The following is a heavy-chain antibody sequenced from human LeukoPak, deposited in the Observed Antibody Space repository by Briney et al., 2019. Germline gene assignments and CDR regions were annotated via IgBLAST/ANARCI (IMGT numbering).Heavy chain of an antibody. J-gene: IGHJ4*02. CDR3: ARRIAAAGRTFDY. CDR1: GFAFSSFA. CDR2: ISAGGSIT. V-gene: IGHV3-23*01. Sequence: GVSLRLSCAAFGFAFSSFAMSWVRQAPGKGLEWGSAISAGGSITYYADSVKGRFTISRDNSENTLYLQMNSLRAEDTAVYYCARRIAAAGRTFDYWGQGTLVTVSS. D-gene: IGHD6-25*01.